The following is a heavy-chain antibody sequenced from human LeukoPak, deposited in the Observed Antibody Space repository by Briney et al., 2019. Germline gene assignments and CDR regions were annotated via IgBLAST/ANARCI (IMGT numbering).Heavy chain of an antibody. V-gene: IGHV3-48*03. Sequence: PGRSLRLSCAASGFTFSSHPMHWVRQAPGKGLEWVSYISSSGSSGYYADSVKGRFTISRDNAKNSLYLQMNSLRAEDTAVYYCARDRGGWYRDAFDIWGQGTMVTVS. CDR2: ISSSGSSG. J-gene: IGHJ3*02. D-gene: IGHD6-19*01. CDR1: GFTFSSHP. CDR3: ARDRGGWYRDAFDI.